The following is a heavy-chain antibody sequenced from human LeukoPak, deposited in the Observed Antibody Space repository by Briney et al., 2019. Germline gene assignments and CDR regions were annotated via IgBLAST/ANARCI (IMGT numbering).Heavy chain of an antibody. D-gene: IGHD2-2*01. V-gene: IGHV4-31*02. CDR1: GFTFSSYAMH. CDR3: ARECYVDSYYYYGMDV. CDR2: IYYSGST. Sequence: LRLSCAASGFTFSSYAMHWVRQHPGKGLEWIGYIYYSGSTYYNPSLKSRVTISVDTSKNQFSLKLSSVTAADTAVYYCARECYVDSYYYYGMDVWGQGTTVTVSS. J-gene: IGHJ6*02.